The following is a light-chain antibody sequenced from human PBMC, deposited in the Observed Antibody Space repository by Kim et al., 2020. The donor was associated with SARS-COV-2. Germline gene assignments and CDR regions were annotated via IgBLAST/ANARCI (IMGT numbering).Light chain of an antibody. CDR2: GAS. CDR3: QQSYSTLSLT. CDR1: QSISSY. V-gene: IGKV1-39*01. Sequence: SVGDRVTITCRASQSISSYLNWYQQKPGKAPKLLIYGASSLQSGVPSRFSGSGSGTEFTLTISSLQPEDFATYYCQQSYSTLSLTFGGGTKVDIK. J-gene: IGKJ4*01.